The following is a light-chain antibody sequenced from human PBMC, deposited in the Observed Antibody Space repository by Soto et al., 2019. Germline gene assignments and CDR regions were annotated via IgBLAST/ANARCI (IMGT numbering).Light chain of an antibody. CDR3: QQYNDYST. V-gene: IGKV1-5*03. CDR1: QTISSW. CDR2: KAS. J-gene: IGKJ1*01. Sequence: DIQMTQSPSTLSASVGDRVTITCRASQTISSWLACNQQKPGKAPTLLIYKASSLESGVPSRFSGSGSGTEFTLSSSSLQPDDFATDYCQQYNDYSTFGQGTKVEIK.